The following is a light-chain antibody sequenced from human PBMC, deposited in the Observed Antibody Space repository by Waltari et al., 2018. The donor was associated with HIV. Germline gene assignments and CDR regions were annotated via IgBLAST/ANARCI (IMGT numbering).Light chain of an antibody. J-gene: IGKJ1*01. CDR1: QTISKF. CDR2: SAS. V-gene: IGKV1-39*01. CDR3: QQTYSAPWT. Sequence: DIQMTQSPSSLSASVGDRVTVSCRANQTISKFLNWYEHKPGKAPNLLISSASNLHSGVPSRFGGSGSATDFALTISSLQPEDFAVYYCQQTYSAPWTFGQGTKIDIK.